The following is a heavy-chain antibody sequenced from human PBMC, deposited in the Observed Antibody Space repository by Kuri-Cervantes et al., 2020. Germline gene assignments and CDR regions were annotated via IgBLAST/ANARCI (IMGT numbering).Heavy chain of an antibody. CDR2: ISWNSGSI. V-gene: IGHV3-9*01. J-gene: IGHJ4*02. CDR3: AKATNYYDSSGVDY. D-gene: IGHD3-22*01. Sequence: GGSLRLSCAASGFTFSSYAMSWVRQAPGKGLEWVSGISWNSGSIGYADSVKGRFTISRDNAKNSLYLQMNSLRAEDTALYYCAKATNYYDSSGVDYWGQGTLVTVSS. CDR1: GFTFSSYA.